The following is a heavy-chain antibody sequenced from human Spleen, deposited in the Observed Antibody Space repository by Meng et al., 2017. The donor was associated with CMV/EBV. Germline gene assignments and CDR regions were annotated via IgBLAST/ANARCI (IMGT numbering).Heavy chain of an antibody. J-gene: IGHJ4*02. CDR1: GYTFTGDY. CDR3: ARDNDWGPDY. Sequence: ASVKVSCKAFGYTFTGDYIHWVRQAPGQGLEWMGWINPNSGGTDYAQRFQGRVTMTRDTSIRTAYMELSRLRSDDTAVYYCARDNDWGPDYWSQGTLVTVSS. CDR2: INPNSGGT. D-gene: IGHD7-27*01. V-gene: IGHV1-2*02.